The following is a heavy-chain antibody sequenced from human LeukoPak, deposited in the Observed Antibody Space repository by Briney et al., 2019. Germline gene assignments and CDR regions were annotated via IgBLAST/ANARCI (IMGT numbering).Heavy chain of an antibody. Sequence: SVKVSCKASGYPFTSYGISWVRQAPGQGLEWMGGIIPTFGTANYAQKFQGRVTITADESTSTAYMELSSLRSEDTAVYYCASDLHYYDSSGYYWFDYWGQGTLVTVSS. CDR3: ASDLHYYDSSGYYWFDY. J-gene: IGHJ4*02. CDR2: IIPTFGTA. V-gene: IGHV1-69*13. CDR1: GYPFTSYG. D-gene: IGHD3-22*01.